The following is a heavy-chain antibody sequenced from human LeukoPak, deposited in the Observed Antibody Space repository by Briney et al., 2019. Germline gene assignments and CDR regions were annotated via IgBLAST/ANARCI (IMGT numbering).Heavy chain of an antibody. J-gene: IGHJ4*02. Sequence: ASVKVSCKASGYTFTSYYMHWVRQAPGQGLEWMGIINPSGGSTSYAQKFQGRVTMTRDTSTSTVYMELSSLRSEDTAVYYCARDSEPNYYGSGSYPLDYWGQGTLVTVSS. V-gene: IGHV1-46*01. D-gene: IGHD3-10*01. CDR2: INPSGGST. CDR1: GYTFTSYY. CDR3: ARDSEPNYYGSGSYPLDY.